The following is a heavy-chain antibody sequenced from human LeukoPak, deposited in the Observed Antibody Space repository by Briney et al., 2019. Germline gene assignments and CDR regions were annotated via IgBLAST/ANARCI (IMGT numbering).Heavy chain of an antibody. CDR2: ISSSSSYI. J-gene: IGHJ4*02. CDR1: GFTFSTYA. V-gene: IGHV3-21*01. D-gene: IGHD2-21*01. Sequence: AGGSLRLSCAASGFTFSTYAMSWVRQAPGKGLEWVSSISSSSSYIYYADSVKGRFTISRDNAKNSLYLQMNSLRAEDTAVYYCARGHIFVHDYWGQGTLVTVSS. CDR3: ARGHIFVHDY.